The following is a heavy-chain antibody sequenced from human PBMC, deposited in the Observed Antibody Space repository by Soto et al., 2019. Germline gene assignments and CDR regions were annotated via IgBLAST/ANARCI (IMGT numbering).Heavy chain of an antibody. Sequence: PSETLSLTCAVSGDSISSSFWWSWVRQPPGKGLEWIGEIYHTESTVYNPSLKSRVTISLDKSKNQFSLNLDSVTAADTAVYYCARYDFGNFDYWGRGTLVTVSS. CDR3: ARYDFGNFDY. J-gene: IGHJ4*02. CDR2: IYHTEST. CDR1: GDSISSSFW. V-gene: IGHV4-4*02. D-gene: IGHD4-17*01.